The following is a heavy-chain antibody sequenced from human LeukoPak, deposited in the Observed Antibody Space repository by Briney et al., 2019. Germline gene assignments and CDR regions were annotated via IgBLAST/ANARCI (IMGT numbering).Heavy chain of an antibody. D-gene: IGHD4-23*01. CDR2: IYYSGST. Sequence: PSETLSLTGTVSGGSISSYYWSWIRQPPGKGLEGMGYIYYSGSTNYNPSLKSRVTISVDTSKNQFSLKLSSVTAADTAVYYCARVGGTNYYYYGMDVWGQGTTVTVSS. J-gene: IGHJ6*02. CDR1: GGSISSYY. V-gene: IGHV4-59*13. CDR3: ARVGGTNYYYYGMDV.